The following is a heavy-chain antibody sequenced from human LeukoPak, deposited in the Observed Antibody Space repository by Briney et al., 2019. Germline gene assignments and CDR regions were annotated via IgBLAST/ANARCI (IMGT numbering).Heavy chain of an antibody. CDR1: GFTFKNYA. J-gene: IGHJ4*02. CDR2: LSGNGGST. Sequence: GGSLRLSCAASGFTFKNYAMSWVRQAPGKGLEWVSTLSGNGGSTYYPDSVKGRFTISRDNSKKTLYLHMNSVRAEDTGVYYCARVAMSDSSGYCDYWGQGTLVTVSS. D-gene: IGHD3-22*01. V-gene: IGHV3-23*01. CDR3: ARVAMSDSSGYCDY.